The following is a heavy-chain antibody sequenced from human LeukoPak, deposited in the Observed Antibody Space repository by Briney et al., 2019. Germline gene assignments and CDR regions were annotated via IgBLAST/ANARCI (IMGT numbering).Heavy chain of an antibody. CDR1: GFTFSNYA. CDR2: ISGSGDNT. D-gene: IGHD2-15*01. J-gene: IGHJ4*02. CDR3: AKTRGYCSGGTCYCDY. V-gene: IGHV3-23*01. Sequence: SGGSLRLSCAASGFTFSNYAMSWVCQAQGKGLEWVSAISGSGDNTYYADSVKGRFALSRDNSKNTVYLQMNSLRADDTAVYYCAKTRGYCSGGTCYCDYWGQGTLVTVSS.